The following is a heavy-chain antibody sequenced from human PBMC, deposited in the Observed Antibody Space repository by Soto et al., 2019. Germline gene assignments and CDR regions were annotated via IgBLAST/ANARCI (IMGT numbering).Heavy chain of an antibody. CDR1: GGSISSYY. J-gene: IGHJ5*02. CDR3: ARAPYCSSTSCYDGPFRAQRHNWFDP. CDR2: IYYSGST. D-gene: IGHD2-2*01. V-gene: IGHV4-59*01. Sequence: PSETLSLTCTVSGGSISSYYWSWIRQPPGKGLEWIGYIYYSGSTNYNPSLKSRVTISVDTSKNQFSLKLSSVTAADTAVYYCARAPYCSSTSCYDGPFRAQRHNWFDPWGQGTLVTVSS.